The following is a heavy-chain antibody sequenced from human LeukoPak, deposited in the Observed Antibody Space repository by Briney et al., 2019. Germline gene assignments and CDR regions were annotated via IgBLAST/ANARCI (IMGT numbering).Heavy chain of an antibody. D-gene: IGHD2-21*02. CDR2: IYYSGST. V-gene: IGHV4-39*07. CDR1: GDSISSSSYY. J-gene: IGHJ5*02. CDR3: ARQGVVTEGWFDP. Sequence: SETLSLTCTVSGDSISSSSYYWVWIRQPPGKGLEWIATIYYSGSTYYKPSLKSRVTISEDTSKNQFSLKLSSVTAADTAVYYCARQGVVTEGWFDPWGQGTLVTVSS.